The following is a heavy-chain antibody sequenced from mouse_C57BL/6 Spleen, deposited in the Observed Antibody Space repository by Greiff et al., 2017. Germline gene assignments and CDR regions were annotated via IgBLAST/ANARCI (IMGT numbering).Heavy chain of an antibody. Sequence: VQLVESGAELVKPGASVKISCKASGYAFSSYWMNWVKQRPGKGLEWIGQIYPGDGDTNYNGKFKGKATLTADKSSSTAYMQLSSLTSEDSAVYFCARYGEVVERGAMDYWGQGTSVTVSS. CDR3: ARYGEVVERGAMDY. V-gene: IGHV1-80*01. D-gene: IGHD1-1*01. J-gene: IGHJ4*01. CDR2: IYPGDGDT. CDR1: GYAFSSYW.